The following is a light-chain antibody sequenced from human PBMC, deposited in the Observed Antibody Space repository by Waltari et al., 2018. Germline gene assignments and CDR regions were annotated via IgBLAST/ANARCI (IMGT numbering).Light chain of an antibody. J-gene: IGLJ2*01. V-gene: IGLV7-43*01. CDR1: TGAFTIGQH. CDR2: ATS. CDR3: LLYSGGAHL. Sequence: QTVVTQEPSLTVSPGGTVTLTCASSTGAFTIGQHPNWFQHKPGQAPRALIYATSNKYSWTPARFSGSLLGDKAALTLSGVQPEDGADYYCLLYSGGAHLFGGGTKLTVL.